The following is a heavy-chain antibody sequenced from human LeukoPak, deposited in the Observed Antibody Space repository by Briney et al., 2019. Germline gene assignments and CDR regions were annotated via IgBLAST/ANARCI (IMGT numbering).Heavy chain of an antibody. CDR1: GGTFISYA. CDR3: ARGLIERYYYYYGMDV. J-gene: IGHJ6*02. V-gene: IGHV1-69*13. Sequence: SVKVSCKASGGTFISYAISWVRQAPGQGLEWMGGIIPIFGTANYAQKFQGRVTITADESTSTAYMELSSLRSEDTAVYYCARGLIERYYYYYGMDVWGQGTTVTVSS. CDR2: IIPIFGTA. D-gene: IGHD2-21*01.